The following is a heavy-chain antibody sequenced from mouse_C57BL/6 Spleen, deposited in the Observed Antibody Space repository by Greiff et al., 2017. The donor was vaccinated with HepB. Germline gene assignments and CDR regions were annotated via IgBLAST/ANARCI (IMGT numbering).Heavy chain of an antibody. Sequence: EVQLQQSGAELVRPGASVKLSCTASGFNIKDDYMHWVKQRPEQGLEWIGWIDPENGDTEYASKFQGKATITADTPSNTAYLQLSSLPSEDTAVYYCTGPGYAMDYWGQGTSVTVSS. CDR2: IDPENGDT. CDR3: TGPGYAMDY. CDR1: GFNIKDDY. V-gene: IGHV14-4*01. J-gene: IGHJ4*01.